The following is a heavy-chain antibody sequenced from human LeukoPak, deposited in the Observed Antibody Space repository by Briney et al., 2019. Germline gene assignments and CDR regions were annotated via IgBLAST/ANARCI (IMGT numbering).Heavy chain of an antibody. CDR1: EFILSNWW. J-gene: IGHJ6*02. CDR2: IKPDGSEN. CDR3: ARGHYGMDV. Sequence: GGSLRLSCAASEFILSNWWMTWVRQAPGKGLEWVASIKPDGSENYYVDCVKGRFTVSRDNARSSLYLQMNSLRAEDTAVYYCARGHYGMDVWGQGTTVTVSS. V-gene: IGHV3-7*01.